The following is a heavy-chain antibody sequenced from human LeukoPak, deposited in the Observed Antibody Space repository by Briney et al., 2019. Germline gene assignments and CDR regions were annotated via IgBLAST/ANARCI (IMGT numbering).Heavy chain of an antibody. CDR2: FYPHRGAT. V-gene: IGHV1-2*02. CDR3: AIVSRPTVAIGQYSFDY. J-gene: IGHJ4*02. Sequence: ASLKDSCKPSRYTFTGYYMHCVRPAPGQGLEWMGWFYPHRGATNYPQKFWGRVPMTRETSTTTAYMEVSRLTSDDTAVYNSAIVSRPTVAIGQYSFDYWGQGTLVTVSS. D-gene: IGHD4-17*01. CDR1: RYTFTGYY.